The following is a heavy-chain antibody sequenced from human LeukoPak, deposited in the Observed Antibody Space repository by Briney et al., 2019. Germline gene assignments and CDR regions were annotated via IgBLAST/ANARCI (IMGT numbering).Heavy chain of an antibody. J-gene: IGHJ3*02. D-gene: IGHD3-3*01. CDR2: MNPNSGNT. V-gene: IGHV1-8*02. CDR1: GGTFSSYA. CDR3: ARGLLGYYDFWSGRHDAFDI. Sequence: ASVKASCKASGGTFSSYAINWVRQATGQGLEWMGWMNPNSGNTGYAQKFQGRVTMTRNTSISTAYMELSSLRSEDTAVYYCARGLLGYYDFWSGRHDAFDIWGQGTMVTVSS.